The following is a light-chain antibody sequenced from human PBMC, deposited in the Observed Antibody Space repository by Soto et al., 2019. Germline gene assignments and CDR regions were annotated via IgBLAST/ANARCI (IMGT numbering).Light chain of an antibody. V-gene: IGLV1-44*01. J-gene: IGLJ1*01. CDR1: SSNIGSNT. CDR2: SNN. Sequence: QAVLTQPPSASGTPGQRVTISCSGSSSNIGSNTVNWYQQLPGTAPKLLIYSNNQRPSGVPDRSSGSKSGTSASLAISGLQSEDEADYYCSAWDGSLNGGVFGTGNTLTVL. CDR3: SAWDGSLNGGV.